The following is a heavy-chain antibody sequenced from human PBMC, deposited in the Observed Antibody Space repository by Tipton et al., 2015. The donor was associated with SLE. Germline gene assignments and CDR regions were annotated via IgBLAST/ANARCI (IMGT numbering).Heavy chain of an antibody. D-gene: IGHD1-26*01. J-gene: IGHJ6*02. CDR3: ARGYRGMDV. CDR2: IYISGSGSI. V-gene: IGHV4-4*07. CDR1: GASVSNYY. Sequence: TLSLTCTVSGASVSNYYWSWIRQPAGKGLEWIGRIYISGSGSINYNPSLKSRVTMSVDTSKNQVSLKLNSVTAADAAVYYCARGYRGMDVWGQGTTVTV.